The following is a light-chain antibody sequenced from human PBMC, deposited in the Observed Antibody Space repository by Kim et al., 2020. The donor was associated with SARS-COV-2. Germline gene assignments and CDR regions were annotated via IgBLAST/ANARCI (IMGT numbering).Light chain of an antibody. J-gene: IGKJ2*02. Sequence: LALSPGERATRSCRASQSVSSSLAWYQQKPGQPPRILIDDASNRATGIPARFSGSGSGTDFTLTISSLEPEDFAVYYCQQRSNLWTFGQGTKLEIK. CDR3: QQRSNLWT. V-gene: IGKV3-11*01. CDR2: DAS. CDR1: QSVSSS.